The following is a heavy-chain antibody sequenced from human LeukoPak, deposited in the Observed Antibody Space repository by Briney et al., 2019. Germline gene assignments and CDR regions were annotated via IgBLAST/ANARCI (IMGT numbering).Heavy chain of an antibody. Sequence: PGGSLRLSCAASGFTFSSLWMGWLRLAPGKGQEWVANIKPDGSDKYYVESVKGRFTISRDNAKNSLYLQMNSLRVEDTAIYYCARISRRELPCFWGQGTLVTVSS. CDR2: IKPDGSDK. J-gene: IGHJ4*02. V-gene: IGHV3-7*03. CDR1: GFTFSSLW. D-gene: IGHD1-7*01. CDR3: ARISRRELPCF.